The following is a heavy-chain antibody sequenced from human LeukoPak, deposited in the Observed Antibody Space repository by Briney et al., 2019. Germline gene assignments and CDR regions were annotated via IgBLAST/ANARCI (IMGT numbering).Heavy chain of an antibody. CDR3: ARAGYYYGSGPGYFDY. CDR1: GGTFSSYA. Sequence: SVKVSCKASGGTFSSYAISWVRQAPGQGLEWMGGIIPIFGTANYAQRFQGRVTITADKSTSTAYMELSSLRSEDTAVYYCARAGYYYGSGPGYFDYWGQGTLVTVSS. D-gene: IGHD3-10*01. J-gene: IGHJ4*02. V-gene: IGHV1-69*06. CDR2: IIPIFGTA.